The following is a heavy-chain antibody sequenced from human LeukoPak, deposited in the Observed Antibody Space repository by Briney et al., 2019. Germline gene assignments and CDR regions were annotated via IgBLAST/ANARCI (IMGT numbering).Heavy chain of an antibody. CDR3: ARDLPPVVPAAIGGTRAFDI. V-gene: IGHV1-69*01. CDR1: GGTFSSYA. D-gene: IGHD2-2*01. J-gene: IGHJ3*02. Sequence: ASVKVSCKASGGTFSSYAISWVRQAPGQGLEWMGGIIPIFGTANYAQKFQGRVTITADESTSTAYMELSSLRSEDTAVYYCARDLPPVVPAAIGGTRAFDIWGQGTMVTVSS. CDR2: IIPIFGTA.